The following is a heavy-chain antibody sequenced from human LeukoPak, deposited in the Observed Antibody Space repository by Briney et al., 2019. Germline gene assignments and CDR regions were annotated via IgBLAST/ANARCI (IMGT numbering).Heavy chain of an antibody. J-gene: IGHJ6*02. CDR1: GGTFSSYA. Sequence: SVKVSCKASGGTFSSYAISWVRQAPGQGLEWMGEIIPIFGTANYAQKFQGRVTITADESTSTAYMELSSLRSEDTAVYYCARDRVTIFGAHYYYYGMDVWGQGTTVTVSS. D-gene: IGHD3-3*01. CDR2: IIPIFGTA. V-gene: IGHV1-69*01. CDR3: ARDRVTIFGAHYYYYGMDV.